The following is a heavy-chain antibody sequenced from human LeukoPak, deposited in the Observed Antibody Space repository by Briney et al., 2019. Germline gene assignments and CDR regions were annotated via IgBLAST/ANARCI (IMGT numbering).Heavy chain of an antibody. CDR1: GYTFSNHG. D-gene: IGHD5-24*01. J-gene: IGHJ2*01. V-gene: IGHV1-18*01. CDR3: ARGWLQPYWYFDL. Sequence: ASVKVSCKASGYTFSNHGISWVRQAPGQGLEWMGWISPYNGNTDYAQKLQGRVTMTTDTSTTTGYMELRSLRSDDTAVYYCARGWLQPYWYFDLWGRGTVVTVSS. CDR2: ISPYNGNT.